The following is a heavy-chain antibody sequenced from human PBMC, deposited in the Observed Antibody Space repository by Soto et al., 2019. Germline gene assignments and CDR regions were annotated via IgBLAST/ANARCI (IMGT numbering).Heavy chain of an antibody. J-gene: IGHJ4*02. Sequence: SETLSLTCTVSGGSITNYYWTWIRQPPGKGLEWIGYIYYNGNINYNPSLKSRVTISVDRSKNQFSLKLSSVTAADTAVYYCASGQQLVRNYWGQGTLVT. CDR1: GGSITNYY. D-gene: IGHD6-13*01. CDR3: ASGQQLVRNY. CDR2: IYYNGNI. V-gene: IGHV4-59*12.